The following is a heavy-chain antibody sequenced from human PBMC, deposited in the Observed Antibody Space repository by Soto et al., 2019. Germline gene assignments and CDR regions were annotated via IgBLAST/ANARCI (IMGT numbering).Heavy chain of an antibody. CDR2: IIPIFGKT. D-gene: IGHD7-27*01. CDR3: ARDVVRSTGGDS. V-gene: IGHV1-69*01. J-gene: IGHJ4*02. Sequence: QVQLVQSGAEVKEPGTSVKVSCKASGGAFSTSSFVWVRQGPGQGLEWMGGIIPIFGKTNVAPKFRDRITFTAAESTRTAYMELSSLRSEDTAIYYCARDVVRSTGGDSWGQGTLVTVSS. CDR1: GGAFSTSS.